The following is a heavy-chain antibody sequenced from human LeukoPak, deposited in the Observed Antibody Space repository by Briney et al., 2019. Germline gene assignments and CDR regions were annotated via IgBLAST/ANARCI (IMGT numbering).Heavy chain of an antibody. CDR1: GGSISSHY. J-gene: IGHJ5*02. D-gene: IGHD6-13*01. CDR2: IYYSGST. V-gene: IGHV4-59*11. CDR3: ARVRAAAAGIISAIDP. Sequence: SETLSLTCTVSGGSISSHYWSWLRQPPGKGLEWIGYIYYSGSTNYNPSLKSRVTISVDTSKNQFSLKLSSVTAADTAVYYCARVRAAAAGIISAIDPWGQGTLVTVSS.